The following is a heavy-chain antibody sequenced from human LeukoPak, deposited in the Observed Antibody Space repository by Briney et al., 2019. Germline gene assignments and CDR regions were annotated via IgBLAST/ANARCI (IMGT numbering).Heavy chain of an antibody. V-gene: IGHV4-31*03. CDR3: ARNRDGYNSFDY. D-gene: IGHD5-24*01. CDR1: GGSINNGGYY. J-gene: IGHJ4*02. Sequence: SETLSLTCTVSGGSINNGGYYWSWIRQHPGKGLEWIGYIYYSGSSYYNPSLRSRVTISVDTSKNHFSLKLSSVTAADTAVYYCARNRDGYNSFDYWGQGTLATVSS. CDR2: IYYSGSS.